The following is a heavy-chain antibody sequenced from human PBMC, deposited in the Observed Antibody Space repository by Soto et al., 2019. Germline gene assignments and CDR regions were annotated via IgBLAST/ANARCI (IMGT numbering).Heavy chain of an antibody. D-gene: IGHD1-26*01. CDR3: ATILRGVGANWFDP. J-gene: IGHJ5*02. V-gene: IGHV2-5*01. Sequence: SGPTLVNPTQTLTLTCTFSGFSLSTSGVGVGWIRQPPGKALEWLALIYWNDDKRYSPSLNSRLTNTNDTTKNHVVLTMTNMDPVDTATYYCATILRGVGANWFDPWGQGTLVTVSS. CDR2: IYWNDDK. CDR1: GFSLSTSGVG.